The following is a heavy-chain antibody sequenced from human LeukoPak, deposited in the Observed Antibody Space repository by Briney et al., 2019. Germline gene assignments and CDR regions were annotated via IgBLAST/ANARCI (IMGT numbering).Heavy chain of an antibody. CDR1: GFTFSSYS. D-gene: IGHD3-22*01. CDR3: AKTQGYYDY. J-gene: IGHJ4*02. CDR2: VGFDGTR. V-gene: IGHV3-23*01. Sequence: GGSLRLSCAASGFTFSSYSMNWVRQAPGKGLEWVSGVGFDGTRYYADSVKGRFTVSRDTATNTLYLQMSSLRAEDTAIFYCAKTQGYYDYWGQGTLVTVSS.